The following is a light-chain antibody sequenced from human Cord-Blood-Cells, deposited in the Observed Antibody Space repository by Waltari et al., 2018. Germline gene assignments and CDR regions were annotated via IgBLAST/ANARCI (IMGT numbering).Light chain of an antibody. CDR3: QQYGSSPRT. V-gene: IGKV3-20*01. CDR1: QSVSSSY. Sequence: EIVLTQSPGTLSLSPGERATPSCRASQSVSSSYLAWYQQNPGQAPRLLIYGASSRATGIPDRFSGSGSGTDFTLTISRLEPEDFAVYYCQQYGSSPRTFGQGTKLEIK. CDR2: GAS. J-gene: IGKJ2*01.